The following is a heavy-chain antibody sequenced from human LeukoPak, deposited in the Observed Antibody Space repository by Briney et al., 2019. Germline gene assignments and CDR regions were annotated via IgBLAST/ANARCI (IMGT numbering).Heavy chain of an antibody. CDR2: ISYDGSNK. CDR3: ARDPGGYSMDH. V-gene: IGHV3-30-3*01. Sequence: PGGSLRLSCAASGFTFSSYAMHWVRQAPGKGLEWAAVISYDGSNKYYADSVKGRFTISRDNSKNTLYLQMNSLRAEDTAVYYCARDPGGYSMDHWGQGALVTVSS. CDR1: GFTFSSYA. J-gene: IGHJ4*02. D-gene: IGHD6-13*01.